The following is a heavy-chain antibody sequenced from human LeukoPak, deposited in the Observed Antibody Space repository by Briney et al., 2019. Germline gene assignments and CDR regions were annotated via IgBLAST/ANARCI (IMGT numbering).Heavy chain of an antibody. V-gene: IGHV4-4*07. CDR2: IYTSGST. Sequence: KASETLSLTCTVSGGPISSYYWSWIRQPAGKGLEWIGRIYTSGSTNYNPSLKSRVTMSVDTSKNQFSLKLSSVTAADTAVYYCAGTYYYDSSGYSKWVYWGQGTLVTVSS. CDR3: AGTYYYDSSGYSKWVY. J-gene: IGHJ4*02. D-gene: IGHD3-22*01. CDR1: GGPISSYY.